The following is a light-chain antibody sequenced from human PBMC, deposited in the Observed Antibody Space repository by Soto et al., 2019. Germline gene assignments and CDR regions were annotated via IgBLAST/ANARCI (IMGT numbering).Light chain of an antibody. CDR1: QTINNN. Sequence: IQMTQSPSSLSASVGARVTITCRASQTINNNLNWYQQKPGKAPKLLIYGASSLQSGVPSRFSGSGSGTEFTLTISSLQPEDFATYYCQQSYSIPPITFGQGTRWRL. J-gene: IGKJ5*01. CDR2: GAS. CDR3: QQSYSIPPIT. V-gene: IGKV1-39*01.